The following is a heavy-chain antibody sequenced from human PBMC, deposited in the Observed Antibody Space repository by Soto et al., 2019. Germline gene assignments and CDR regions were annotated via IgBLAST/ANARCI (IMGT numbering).Heavy chain of an antibody. J-gene: IGHJ4*02. CDR2: IKQDATEK. CDR1: GFTFSNYW. V-gene: IGHV3-7*01. D-gene: IGHD5-12*01. CDR3: ASVAI. Sequence: EVQLVESGGGLVQPGGSLRLSCAASGFTFSNYWMSWVRQAPGKGLEWVANIKQDATEKNYVDSVRGRFTISRDNAKNSLDLQRNSLTAEDTAVYYCASVAIWGQGTLVTVSS.